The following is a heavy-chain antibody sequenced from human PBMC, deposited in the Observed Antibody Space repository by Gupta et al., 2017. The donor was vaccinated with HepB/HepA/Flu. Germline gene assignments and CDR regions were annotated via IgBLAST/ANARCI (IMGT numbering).Heavy chain of an antibody. CDR2: FDPEDDKP. CDR3: ACPFYYTGDAFDM. Sequence: QVQLVQSGAEVKKPGASVKVSCKVSRYSLSDLSMHWVRQAPGKGLEWMGSFDPEDDKPIYAQKFQGRVTLTVGTLTDTAYMDLRSLKSDDTAVYYCACPFYYTGDAFDMWGQGTMVTVSS. D-gene: IGHD3-3*01. V-gene: IGHV1-24*01. CDR1: RYSLSDLS. J-gene: IGHJ3*02.